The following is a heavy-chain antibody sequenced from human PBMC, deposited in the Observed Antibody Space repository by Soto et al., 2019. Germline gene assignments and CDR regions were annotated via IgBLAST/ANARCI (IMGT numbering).Heavy chain of an antibody. CDR1: GFTFSSYW. Sequence: GGSLRLSCAASGFTFSSYWMSWVRQAPGKGLEWVANIKQDGSEKYYVDSVKGRFTISRDNAKNSLYLQMNSLRAEDTAVYYCARARGFTMVRGWEVDYYMDVWGKGPTVTVSS. CDR2: IKQDGSEK. V-gene: IGHV3-7*01. J-gene: IGHJ6*03. D-gene: IGHD3-10*01. CDR3: ARARGFTMVRGWEVDYYMDV.